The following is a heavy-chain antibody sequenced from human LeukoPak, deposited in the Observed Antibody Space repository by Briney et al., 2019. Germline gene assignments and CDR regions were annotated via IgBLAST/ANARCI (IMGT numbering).Heavy chain of an antibody. Sequence: SVKVSCKASGGTFSSYAISWVRQAPGQGLERMGGIVPIFGTANYAQKFQGRVTMTEDTSTDTAYMELSSLRSEDTAVYYCATDRTMVRGGFDYWGQGTLVTVSS. J-gene: IGHJ4*02. CDR3: ATDRTMVRGGFDY. CDR2: IVPIFGTA. D-gene: IGHD3-10*01. V-gene: IGHV1-69*06. CDR1: GGTFSSYA.